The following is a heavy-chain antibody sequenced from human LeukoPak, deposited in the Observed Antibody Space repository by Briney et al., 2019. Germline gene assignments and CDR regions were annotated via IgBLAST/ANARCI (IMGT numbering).Heavy chain of an antibody. D-gene: IGHD6-6*01. V-gene: IGHV4-39*01. J-gene: IGHJ4*02. CDR3: ARLGGGQLVPLDS. CDR2: ISYSGST. CDR1: GGSISRSSDY. Sequence: PSETLSLTCNVSGGSISRSSDYWGWIRQPPGKGLEWVGTISYSGSTYYNPSLKSRVTISVDTSKNRFSLKVTSVTATDTAVYFCARLGGGQLVPLDSWGQGTLVTVSS.